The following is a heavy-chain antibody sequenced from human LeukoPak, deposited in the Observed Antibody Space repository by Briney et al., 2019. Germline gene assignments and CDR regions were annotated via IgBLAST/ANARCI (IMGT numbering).Heavy chain of an antibody. D-gene: IGHD6-13*01. J-gene: IGHJ4*02. CDR1: GFTFSDYY. CDR2: ISSSSSYT. V-gene: IGHV3-11*06. Sequence: GGSLRLSCAASGFTFSDYYMSWIRQAPGKGLEWVSYISSSSSYTNYADSVKGRFTISRDNSKNTLYLQMNSLRAEDTAVYYCARAGTYRQIDYWGQGTLVTVSS. CDR3: ARAGTYRQIDY.